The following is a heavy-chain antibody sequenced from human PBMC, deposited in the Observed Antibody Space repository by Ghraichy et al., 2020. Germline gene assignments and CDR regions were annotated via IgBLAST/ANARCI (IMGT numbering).Heavy chain of an antibody. V-gene: IGHV1-2*02. CDR1: GYMFIPNY. CDR3: ARDDFDEDSTMVYSWFDP. CDR2: INPNSGVT. Sequence: ASVKVSCKASGYMFIPNYLHWVRQAPGQGLEWMGWINPNSGVTKYAQKFQGRVTMTRDTSISTAYMELSRLRSDDTAVYYCARDDFDEDSTMVYSWFDPWGRGTLVTVSS. J-gene: IGHJ5*02. D-gene: IGHD2-8*01.